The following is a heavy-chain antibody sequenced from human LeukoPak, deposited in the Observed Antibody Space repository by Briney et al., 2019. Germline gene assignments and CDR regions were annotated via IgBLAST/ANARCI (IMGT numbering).Heavy chain of an antibody. J-gene: IGHJ4*02. CDR2: ISGSGGST. D-gene: IGHD5-12*01. V-gene: IGHV3-23*01. CDR3: AKEPSHSGYDQGYFDY. CDR1: GFTFSSYA. Sequence: GGSLRLSCAASGFTFSSYAMSWVRQAPGKGLEWVSAISGSGGSTYYADSVKGRFTISRDNSKNTLYLQMNSLGAEDTAVYYCAKEPSHSGYDQGYFDYWGQGTLVTVSS.